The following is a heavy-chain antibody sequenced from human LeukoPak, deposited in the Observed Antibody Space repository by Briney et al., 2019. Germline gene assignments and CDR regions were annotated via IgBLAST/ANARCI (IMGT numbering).Heavy chain of an antibody. V-gene: IGHV4-59*08. CDR1: AGSIRSYY. J-gene: IGHJ4*02. CDR2: IHYSGST. D-gene: IGHD3-3*01. CDR3: ARQAYDFWSGYSRPHFDY. Sequence: PSETLSLTCTVSAGSIRSYYWSWIRQPPGKGLEWIGYIHYSGSTKYNPSLKSRVTISVDTSKNQFSLKLSSVTAADTAVYYCARQAYDFWSGYSRPHFDYWGQGTLVTVSS.